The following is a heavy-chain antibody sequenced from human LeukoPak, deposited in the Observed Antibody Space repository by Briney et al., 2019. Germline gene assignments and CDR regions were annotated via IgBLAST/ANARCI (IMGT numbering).Heavy chain of an antibody. CDR2: IIPMFGSA. Sequence: SVKVSCKASGDIFNSYSVSWVRQAPGQGLEWMGGIIPMFGSANYAQKFQGRVTITTDQSTTIVYMELSSLSSEDTAVYYCARVGRSRGSLPNSYYYMDVWGKGTTVTVSS. D-gene: IGHD1-26*01. J-gene: IGHJ6*03. CDR3: ARVGRSRGSLPNSYYYMDV. V-gene: IGHV1-69*05. CDR1: GDIFNSYS.